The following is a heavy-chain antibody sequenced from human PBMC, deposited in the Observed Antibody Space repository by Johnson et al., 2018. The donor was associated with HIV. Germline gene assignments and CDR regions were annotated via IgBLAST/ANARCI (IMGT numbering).Heavy chain of an antibody. CDR2: ISYDGSNK. Sequence: VQLVESGGGVVQPGRSLRLSCAASGFTFSSYAMHWVRQAPGKGPEWVAVISYDGSNKYYADSVKGRFTISRDNSKNTLYLQMNSLRAEDTAVYYCASRPMRYSSSAYAFDIWGQGTMVTVSS. CDR3: ASRPMRYSSSAYAFDI. CDR1: GFTFSSYA. J-gene: IGHJ3*02. V-gene: IGHV3-30*14. D-gene: IGHD6-6*01.